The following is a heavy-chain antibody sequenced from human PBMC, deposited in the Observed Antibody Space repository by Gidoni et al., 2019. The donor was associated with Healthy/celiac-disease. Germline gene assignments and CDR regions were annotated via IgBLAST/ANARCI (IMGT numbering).Heavy chain of an antibody. Sequence: QVQLVQSGAEVKKPGSSVTVSCKASGGTFSRYAISWVRQAPGQGLGWMGGIIPIFGTANYAQKFQGRVTITADESTSTAYMELSSLRSEDTAVYYCARDDGDRVDIVATISYYYGMDVWGQGTTVTVSS. V-gene: IGHV1-69*01. CDR1: GGTFSRYA. CDR2: IIPIFGTA. D-gene: IGHD5-12*01. CDR3: ARDDGDRVDIVATISYYYGMDV. J-gene: IGHJ6*02.